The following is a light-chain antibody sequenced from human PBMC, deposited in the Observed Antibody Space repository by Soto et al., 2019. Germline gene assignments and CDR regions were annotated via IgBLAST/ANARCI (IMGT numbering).Light chain of an antibody. Sequence: DTQMTQSPSTLSASVGDRVTITCRASQFIGNYLAWYQQKPGRAPNLLIYKASSLESGVPLRFSGSGSGTEFTLTISGLQPDDVATYYCQQYNNSFVQGTKLEIK. CDR1: QFIGNY. V-gene: IGKV1-5*03. J-gene: IGKJ2*01. CDR3: QQYNNS. CDR2: KAS.